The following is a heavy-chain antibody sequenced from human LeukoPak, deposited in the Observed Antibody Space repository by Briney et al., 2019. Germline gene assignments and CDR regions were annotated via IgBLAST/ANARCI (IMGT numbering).Heavy chain of an antibody. J-gene: IGHJ4*02. CDR3: AKDRGSGWYSENFDY. CDR2: ISYDGSNK. D-gene: IGHD6-19*01. CDR1: GFTFSSYG. Sequence: QPGRSLRLSCAASGFTFSSYGMHWVRQAPGKGLEWVAVISYDGSNKYYADSVKGRFTISRDNSKNTLYLQMNSLRAEDTAVYYCAKDRGSGWYSENFDYWGQGTLVTVSS. V-gene: IGHV3-30*18.